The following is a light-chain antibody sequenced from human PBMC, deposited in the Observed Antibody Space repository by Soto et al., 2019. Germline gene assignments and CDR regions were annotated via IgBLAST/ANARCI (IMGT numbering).Light chain of an antibody. Sequence: QSVLTQPPSASGSPGQSVTISCTGASSDVGGYNFVSWYQHPPGKAPTLMIYDVTQRPSGVPDRFSGSKSGNTASLTVSGLQVDDEAYYYCSSYAGSSIPVAFGGGTKLTVL. V-gene: IGLV2-8*01. J-gene: IGLJ2*01. CDR1: SSDVGGYNF. CDR2: DVT. CDR3: SSYAGSSIPVA.